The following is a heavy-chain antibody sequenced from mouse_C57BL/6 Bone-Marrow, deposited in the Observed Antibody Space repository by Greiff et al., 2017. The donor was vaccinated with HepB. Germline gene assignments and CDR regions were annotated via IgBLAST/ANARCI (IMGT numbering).Heavy chain of an antibody. D-gene: IGHD1-1*01. V-gene: IGHV3-6*01. J-gene: IGHJ2*01. CDR1: GYSITSGYY. CDR3: ARATVVATGDY. CDR2: ISYDGSN. Sequence: EVQLQESGPGLVKPSQSLSLTCSVTGYSITSGYYWNWIRQFPGNKLEWMGYISYDGSNNYNPSLKNRISITRDTSKNQFFLKLNSVTTEDTATYYCARATVVATGDYWGQGTTLTVSS.